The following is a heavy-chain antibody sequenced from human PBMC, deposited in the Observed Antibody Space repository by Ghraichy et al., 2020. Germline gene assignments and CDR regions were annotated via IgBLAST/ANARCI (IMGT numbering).Heavy chain of an antibody. CDR3: TTSPLPDGYNYYFDY. J-gene: IGHJ4*02. D-gene: IGHD5-24*01. V-gene: IGHV3-15*01. Sequence: GGSLRLSCAASGFTFSNAWMSWVRQAPGKGLEWVGRIKSKTDGGTTDYAPPVKGRFTISRDDSKNTLYLQMNSLKTEDTAVYYCTTSPLPDGYNYYFDYWGQGTLVTVSS. CDR2: IKSKTDGGTT. CDR1: GFTFSNAW.